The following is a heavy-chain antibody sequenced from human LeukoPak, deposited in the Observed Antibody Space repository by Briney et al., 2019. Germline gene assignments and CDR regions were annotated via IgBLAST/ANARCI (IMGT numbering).Heavy chain of an antibody. CDR3: ATRGDILTGYPYYFDY. CDR2: ISGSGGST. CDR1: GGSISNYF. Sequence: PSETLSLTCTVSGGSISNYFWSWIRQAPGKGLEWVSAISGSGGSTYYADSVKGRFTISRDNSKNTLYLQMNSLRAEDTAVYYCATRGDILTGYPYYFDYWGQGTLVTVSS. D-gene: IGHD3-9*01. V-gene: IGHV3-23*01. J-gene: IGHJ4*02.